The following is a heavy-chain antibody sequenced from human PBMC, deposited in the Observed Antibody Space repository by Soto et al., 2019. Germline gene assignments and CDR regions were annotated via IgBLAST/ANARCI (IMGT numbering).Heavy chain of an antibody. Sequence: VHLVESGGGLVQPGGSLRLSCAASGFTVSSNYMSWVRQAPGKGLEWVSVIYDGGSTFYADSVKGRFTISSDNSKNTPYLEMNYLRAEDMAVYYCARDLYGVDVTPADANYWCQGMLVTVSS. CDR3: ARDLYGVDVTPADANY. CDR2: IYDGGST. D-gene: IGHD2-2*01. CDR1: GFTVSSNY. V-gene: IGHV3-66*01. J-gene: IGHJ4*02.